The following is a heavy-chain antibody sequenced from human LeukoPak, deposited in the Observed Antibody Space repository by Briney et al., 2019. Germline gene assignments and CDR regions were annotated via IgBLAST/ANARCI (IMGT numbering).Heavy chain of an antibody. CDR1: GYTFTTYG. V-gene: IGHV1-18*01. Sequence: ASVKVSCKASGYTFTTYGISWVRQAPGQGLEWMGWISGNNGNTRYTQKLQDRVTMTTDTSTRTAYMEQRNLKSDDTAVYYCARDRPGFGTIESPEYWGQGTLVTVSS. CDR3: ARDRPGFGTIESPEY. J-gene: IGHJ4*02. D-gene: IGHD1-1*01. CDR2: ISGNNGNT.